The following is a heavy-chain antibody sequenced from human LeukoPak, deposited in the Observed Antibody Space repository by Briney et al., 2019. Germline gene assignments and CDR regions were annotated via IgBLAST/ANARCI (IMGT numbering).Heavy chain of an antibody. J-gene: IGHJ4*02. CDR2: TYTGGNT. V-gene: IGHV3-53*01. D-gene: IGHD5-12*01. CDR3: ARDKGYSFDY. Sequence: GGSLRLSCAASGFTVSSYYMNWVRQAPGKGLEWVSLTYTGGNTNYADSVKGRFTVSRDNSKNTLFLQMNSLRAEDTAIYYCARDKGYSFDYWGQGTLVTVSS. CDR1: GFTVSSYY.